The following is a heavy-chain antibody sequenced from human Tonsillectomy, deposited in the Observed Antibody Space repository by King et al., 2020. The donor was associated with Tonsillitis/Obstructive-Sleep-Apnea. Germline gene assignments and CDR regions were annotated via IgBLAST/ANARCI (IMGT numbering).Heavy chain of an antibody. CDR3: AREGLGDAFDI. J-gene: IGHJ3*02. Sequence: VQLQESGPGLVKPSETLSLTCTVSGGSISSYYWSWIRQPPGKGLECIGYIYYSGSTNYNPSLKSRVTISVDTSKNQFSLKLSSVTAADTAVYYCAREGLGDAFDIWGQGTMVTVSS. V-gene: IGHV4-59*01. CDR1: GGSISSYY. CDR2: IYYSGST.